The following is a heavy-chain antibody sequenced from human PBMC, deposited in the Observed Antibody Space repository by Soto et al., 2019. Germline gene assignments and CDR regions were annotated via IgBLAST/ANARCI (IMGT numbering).Heavy chain of an antibody. D-gene: IGHD3-10*01. CDR1: GYTFTSYD. CDR3: AGGLRSLAYYGSGRLPEDY. V-gene: IGHV1-8*01. Sequence: QVQLVQSGAEVKKPGASVKVSCKASGYTFTSYDINWVRQATGQGLEWMGWMNPNSGNTGYAQKFQGRVTMTRNTSISTAYMELSSLRSEETAVYYCAGGLRSLAYYGSGRLPEDYWGQGTLVTVSS. CDR2: MNPNSGNT. J-gene: IGHJ4*02.